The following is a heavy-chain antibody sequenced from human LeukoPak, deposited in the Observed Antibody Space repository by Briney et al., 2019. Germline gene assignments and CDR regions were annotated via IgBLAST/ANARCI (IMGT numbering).Heavy chain of an antibody. CDR2: INHSGST. D-gene: IGHD5-12*01. Sequence: PSETLSLTCAVYGGSFSGYYWSWIRQPPGKGLEWIGEINHSGSTNYNPSLKSRVTISVDTSKNQFSLKLSSVTAADTAVYYCARAWISENWFDPWGQGTLVTVSS. J-gene: IGHJ5*02. V-gene: IGHV4-34*01. CDR3: ARAWISENWFDP. CDR1: GGSFSGYY.